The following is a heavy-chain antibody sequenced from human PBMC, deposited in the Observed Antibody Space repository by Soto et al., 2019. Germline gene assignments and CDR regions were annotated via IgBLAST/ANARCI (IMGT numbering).Heavy chain of an antibody. CDR3: ARNGTLTGYYYGMDV. D-gene: IGHD1-1*01. J-gene: IGHJ6*02. V-gene: IGHV1-69*01. CDR1: GGTFSDYT. Sequence: QVQLVQSGAELRKPGSSVKVSCKASGGTFSDYTINWVRQAPGQRLEWMGGIIPIFDTANYAEKFQGRVTITADESTSTSFMEVSSLRSEDTAVYYCARNGTLTGYYYGMDVWGQGTMVTVSS. CDR2: IIPIFDTA.